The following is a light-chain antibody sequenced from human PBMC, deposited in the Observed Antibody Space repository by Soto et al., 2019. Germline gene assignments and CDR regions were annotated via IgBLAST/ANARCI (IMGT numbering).Light chain of an antibody. CDR3: LQYSDTPRT. J-gene: IGKJ1*01. V-gene: IGKV4-1*01. CDR2: WAS. CDR1: QSVLYSPNNKNY. Sequence: DIVMTQSPDSLAVSLGERATINCKSSQSVLYSPNNKNYLAWFQQKPGQPPKLLIYWASARESGVPDRFSGSGSGTDFTLTISSLQADDVAVYYCLQYSDTPRTFGQGTKVDIK.